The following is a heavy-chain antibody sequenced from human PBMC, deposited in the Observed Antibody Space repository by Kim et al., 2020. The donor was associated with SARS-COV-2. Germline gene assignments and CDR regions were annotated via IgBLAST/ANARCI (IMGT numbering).Heavy chain of an antibody. CDR3: ARNYYDRSGPFDY. V-gene: IGHV5-51*01. J-gene: IGHJ4*02. Sequence: RYSPSFYGQVTISVRNSISTTYLQWSSLKASDTAMYYCARNYYDRSGPFDYWGQGTLVTVSS. D-gene: IGHD3-22*01.